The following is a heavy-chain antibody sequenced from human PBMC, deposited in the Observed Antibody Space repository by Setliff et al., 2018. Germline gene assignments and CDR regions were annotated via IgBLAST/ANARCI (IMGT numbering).Heavy chain of an antibody. CDR2: ISHSNTYI. CDR1: GFTFSTYS. V-gene: IGHV3-21*01. CDR3: TREHTPWVGASHHDC. Sequence: PGGSLRLSCAASGFTFSTYSINWVRQAPGKGLEWVSSISHSNTYIYYADSVKGRFTISRDNVKKMLYLQMDSLRTEDTAVYYCTREHTPWVGASHHDCWGQGTQVTVSS. D-gene: IGHD1-26*01. J-gene: IGHJ4*02.